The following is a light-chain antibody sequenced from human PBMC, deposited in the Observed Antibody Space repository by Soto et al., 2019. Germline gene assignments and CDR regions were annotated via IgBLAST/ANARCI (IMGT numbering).Light chain of an antibody. Sequence: QSALTQPASVSGSPGQSITISCTGTNSDVGTFPYVSWYQQHPGKAPKLMIYDVTDRPSGVSDRFSGSKSGNTASLTISGLQAEDEADYYCSSYTGRTTVIFGGGTKVTVL. CDR3: SSYTGRTTVI. CDR1: NSDVGTFPY. J-gene: IGLJ2*01. CDR2: DVT. V-gene: IGLV2-14*03.